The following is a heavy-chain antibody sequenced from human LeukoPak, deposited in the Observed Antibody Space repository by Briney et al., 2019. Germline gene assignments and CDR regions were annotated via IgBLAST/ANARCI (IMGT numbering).Heavy chain of an antibody. V-gene: IGHV4-39*01. CDR1: GGSISSSSYY. CDR2: IYYTGST. D-gene: IGHD3-16*01. Sequence: NPSETLSLTCTVSGGSISSSSYYWGWIRQPPGKGLEWIGSIYYTGSTYYNPSLKSRVTISVDTSKNQFSLKLSSVTAADTAVYYCARLGYDYVWGRKTTYFDYWGQGTLVTVSS. J-gene: IGHJ4*02. CDR3: ARLGYDYVWGRKTTYFDY.